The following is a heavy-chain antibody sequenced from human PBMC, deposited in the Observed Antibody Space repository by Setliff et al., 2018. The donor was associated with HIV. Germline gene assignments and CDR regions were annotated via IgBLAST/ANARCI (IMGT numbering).Heavy chain of an antibody. D-gene: IGHD6-25*01. CDR3: ARVGHSSGYHYYGMDV. V-gene: IGHV1-69*05. CDR2: IIPMFGTG. J-gene: IGHJ6*02. CDR1: GGTFSSYG. Sequence: WASVKVSCKTSGGTFSSYGISWVRQAPGQGLEWMGGIIPMFGTGFYAQKFQGRVTITTDESRSTAYMELSSLSSEDTAVFYCARVGHSSGYHYYGMDVWGQGTTVTVSS.